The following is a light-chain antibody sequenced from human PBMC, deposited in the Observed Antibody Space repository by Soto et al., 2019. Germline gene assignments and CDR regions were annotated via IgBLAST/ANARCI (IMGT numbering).Light chain of an antibody. V-gene: IGLV2-23*01. CDR2: EGS. J-gene: IGLJ1*01. Sequence: QSVLTQPAPVSGSPGQSITISCTGTSSDVGTYNLVSWYQHHPGKAPKLMIYEGSKRPSGVSNRFSGSKSGNTASLTISGLQAEDEADYYCCSYAGSSTYVFGTGTKLTVL. CDR1: SSDVGTYNL. CDR3: CSYAGSSTYV.